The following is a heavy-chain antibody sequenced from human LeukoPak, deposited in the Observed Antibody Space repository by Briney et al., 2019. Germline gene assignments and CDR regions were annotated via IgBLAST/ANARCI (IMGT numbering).Heavy chain of an antibody. CDR3: ARGGGGYSYGYFYFDY. D-gene: IGHD5-18*01. V-gene: IGHV4-59*01. CDR2: ISYSGST. Sequence: SETLSLTCTVSGGSIGSYYWSWIRQPPGKGLEWIGHISYSGSTNYNPSLKSRVTISVDTSKNQFSLKLSSVTAADTAVYYCARGGGGYSYGYFYFDYWGQGTLVTVSS. J-gene: IGHJ4*02. CDR1: GGSIGSYY.